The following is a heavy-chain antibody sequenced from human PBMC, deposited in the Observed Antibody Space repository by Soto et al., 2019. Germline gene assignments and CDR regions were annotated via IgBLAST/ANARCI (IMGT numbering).Heavy chain of an antibody. V-gene: IGHV3-23*01. J-gene: IGHJ4*02. D-gene: IGHD1-1*01. CDR3: AKLAHHWNDEYLDY. Sequence: QLLESGGGLVQPGTSLRISCAASGFTFGTYAMSWVRQVPGKGLEWGSSISGGGGSSTDYADSVKGRFTISRDDAKNTLFLQMNSLRVEDTAVYYCAKLAHHWNDEYLDYWGQGTLVTVSS. CDR2: ISGGGGSST. CDR1: GFTFGTYA.